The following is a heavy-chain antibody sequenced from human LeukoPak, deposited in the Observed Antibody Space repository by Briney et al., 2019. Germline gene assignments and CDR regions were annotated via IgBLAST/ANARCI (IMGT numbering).Heavy chain of an antibody. D-gene: IGHD3-9*01. CDR2: IGSSGGGI. J-gene: IGHJ4*02. CDR1: GFTFSTYT. CDR3: ARGFPMTGYFDY. V-gene: IGHV3-23*01. Sequence: GGSLRLSCAASGFTFSTYTMYWVRHPPGKRLEWVSIIGSSGGGIHYADSVKGRFTISRDNSKNTLYLQMNSLRAEDTAVYYCARGFPMTGYFDYWGQGTLVTVSS.